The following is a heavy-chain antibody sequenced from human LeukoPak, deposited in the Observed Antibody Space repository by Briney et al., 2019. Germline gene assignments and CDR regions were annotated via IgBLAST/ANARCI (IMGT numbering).Heavy chain of an antibody. D-gene: IGHD1-1*01. CDR3: ARDALHPLSGYMDV. V-gene: IGHV1-2*02. CDR1: GYTFTGYY. J-gene: IGHJ6*03. Sequence: ATVKVSCKASGYTFTGYYMHWVRQAPGQGLEWMGWINPNSGGTNYAQKFQGRVTMTRDTSISTAYMELSRLRSDDTAVYYCARDALHPLSGYMDVWGKGTTVTVSS. CDR2: INPNSGGT.